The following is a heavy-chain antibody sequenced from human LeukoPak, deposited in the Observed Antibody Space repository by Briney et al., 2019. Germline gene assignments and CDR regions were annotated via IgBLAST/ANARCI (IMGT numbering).Heavy chain of an antibody. V-gene: IGHV3-23*01. D-gene: IGHD3-16*01. CDR1: GFTFSSYA. Sequence: GGSLRLSCAASGFTFSSYAMSWVRQAPGKGLEWVSTIRMTGGSTYYADSVKGRFTISRDNSKNTLHLQMNSLRAEDTAVYYCAKGGGITRPYFDYWGQGTPVTVSS. J-gene: IGHJ4*02. CDR3: AKGGGITRPYFDY. CDR2: IRMTGGST.